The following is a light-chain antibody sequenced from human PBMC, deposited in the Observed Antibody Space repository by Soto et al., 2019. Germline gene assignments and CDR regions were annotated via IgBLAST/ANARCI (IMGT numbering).Light chain of an antibody. Sequence: EIVMTQSPATLSVSPGERATLSCMASQSVSGNLTWYQQKPGQDPRLLIYGASTRANGIPARFSGSGSGAEFTLTISSLQSEDFAVYYCQQYNNWFSITFGQGTRLEIK. J-gene: IGKJ5*01. CDR3: QQYNNWFSIT. CDR2: GAS. V-gene: IGKV3-15*01. CDR1: QSVSGN.